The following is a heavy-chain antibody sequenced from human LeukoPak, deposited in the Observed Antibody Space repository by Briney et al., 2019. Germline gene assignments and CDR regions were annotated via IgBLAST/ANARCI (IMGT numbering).Heavy chain of an antibody. CDR2: IIPIFGTA. Sequence: GASVKVSCKASGGTFSSYAISWVRQAPGQGLEWMGGIIPIFGTANYAQKFQGRATITADESTSTAYMELSSLRSEDTAVYYCARGRGDYGDYLFDYWGQGTLVTVSS. J-gene: IGHJ4*02. D-gene: IGHD4-17*01. CDR1: GGTFSSYA. V-gene: IGHV1-69*13. CDR3: ARGRGDYGDYLFDY.